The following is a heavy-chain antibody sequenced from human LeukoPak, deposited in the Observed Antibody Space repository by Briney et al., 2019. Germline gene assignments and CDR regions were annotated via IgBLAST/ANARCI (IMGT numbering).Heavy chain of an antibody. V-gene: IGHV6-1*01. Sequence: SQTLSLTRAISGDSVSSNSAARNWIRQSPSRGLEWLGRTYYRPKWYNDYAVSVKSRITINPDTSKNQFSLQLNSVTPEDTAVYYCARGYSSGWYAFDYWGQGTLVTVSS. CDR2: TYYRPKWYN. J-gene: IGHJ4*02. CDR1: GDSVSSNSAA. CDR3: ARGYSSGWYAFDY. D-gene: IGHD6-19*01.